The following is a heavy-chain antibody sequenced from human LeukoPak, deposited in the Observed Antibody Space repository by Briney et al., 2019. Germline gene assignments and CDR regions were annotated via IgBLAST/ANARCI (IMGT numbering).Heavy chain of an antibody. D-gene: IGHD3-10*01. CDR3: ARDNGGWFDF. J-gene: IGHJ5*01. Sequence: GGSLRLSCTASGFSFSTYSMSWVRQAPGKGLEWVANIKQGGREEKYVDSVKGRFAISRDDAKSTLYLQMDSLSGDDTAVYYCARDNGGWFDFWGRGTLVTVSS. V-gene: IGHV3-7*03. CDR1: GFSFSTYS. CDR2: IKQGGREE.